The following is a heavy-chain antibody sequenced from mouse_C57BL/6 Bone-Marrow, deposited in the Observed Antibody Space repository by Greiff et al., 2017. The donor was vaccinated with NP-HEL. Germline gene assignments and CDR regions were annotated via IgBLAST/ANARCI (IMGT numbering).Heavy chain of an antibody. Sequence: QVKLKQPGAELVKPGASVKLSCKASGYTFTSYWMHWVKQRPGQGLEWIGMIHPNSGSTNYNEKFKSKATLTVDKSSSTAYMQLSSLTSEDSAVYYCARDYARDHFDYWGQGTTLTVSS. CDR2: IHPNSGST. CDR3: ARDYARDHFDY. V-gene: IGHV1-64*01. CDR1: GYTFTSYW. D-gene: IGHD1-1*02. J-gene: IGHJ2*01.